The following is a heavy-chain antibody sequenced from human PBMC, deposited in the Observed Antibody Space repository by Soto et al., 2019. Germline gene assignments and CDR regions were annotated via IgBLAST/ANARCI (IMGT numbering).Heavy chain of an antibody. CDR3: AGGPRYSSGWYKSLLDY. CDR1: GFTFSSYS. Sequence: EVQLVQSGGGLVHPGGSLRLSCAASGFTFSSYSMNWVRQAPGKGLEWVTYISSSSSTIYYADSVKGRFTISRDNAKNSLYLQMNSLRDEDTAVYYCAGGPRYSSGWYKSLLDYWCQGTLVTVSS. CDR2: ISSSSSTI. V-gene: IGHV3-48*02. D-gene: IGHD6-19*01. J-gene: IGHJ4*02.